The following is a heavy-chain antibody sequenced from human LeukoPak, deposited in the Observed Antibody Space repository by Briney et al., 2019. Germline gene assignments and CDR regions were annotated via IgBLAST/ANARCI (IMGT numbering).Heavy chain of an antibody. V-gene: IGHV4-39*01. Sequence: PSETLSLTCTVSGGSISSSSYYWGWIRQPPGKGLEWIGSIYYSGSTYYNPSLKSRVTISVDTSKNQFSLKLSSVTAADTAVYYCARVRCHYYYYMDVWGKGTTVTVSS. CDR3: ARVRCHYYYYMDV. CDR1: GGSISSSSYY. J-gene: IGHJ6*03. CDR2: IYYSGST. D-gene: IGHD4-17*01.